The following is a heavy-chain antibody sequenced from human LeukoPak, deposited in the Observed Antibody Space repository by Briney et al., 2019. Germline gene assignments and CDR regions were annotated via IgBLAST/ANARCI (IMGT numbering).Heavy chain of an antibody. J-gene: IGHJ4*02. V-gene: IGHV1-46*01. D-gene: IGHD6-19*01. CDR1: GYTFTSYY. CDR2: INPSGGST. CDR3: ARLGWVAVAGVQYYFDY. Sequence: GASVKVSRKASGYTFTSYYIHWVRQAPGQGLEWMGIINPSGGSTTYARNFQGRVTMTRDTSTSTVYMDLSSLRSEDTAVYYCARLGWVAVAGVQYYFDYWGQGTLVTVSS.